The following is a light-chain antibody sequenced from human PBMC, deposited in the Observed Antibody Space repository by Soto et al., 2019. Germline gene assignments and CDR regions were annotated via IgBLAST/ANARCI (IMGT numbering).Light chain of an antibody. J-gene: IGKJ4*02. Sequence: DIQMAQSPSSLSVSRGDRVTITCRASRGLSSYLAWWYQKPGKVPTRLIYDASSTQTGVTSRFSGSGSWTEFTLTISSLQPEDFAAYYCRQHNNCSRTFGGGTKVDIK. CDR2: DAS. CDR3: RQHNNCSRT. V-gene: IGKV1-17*03. CDR1: RGLSSY.